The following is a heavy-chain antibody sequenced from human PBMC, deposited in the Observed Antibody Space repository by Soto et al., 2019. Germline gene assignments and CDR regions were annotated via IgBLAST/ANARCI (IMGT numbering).Heavy chain of an antibody. V-gene: IGHV3-30-3*01. CDR1: GFTFSSYA. Sequence: QVQLVESGGGVVQPGRSLRLSCAASGFTFSSYAMHWVRQAPGKGLEWVAVISYDGSNKYYADSVKGRFTISRDNSKNTLYMQMNSLRAEDTAVYYCAREKGDSSGYYPPYGMDVWGQGTTVTVSS. CDR3: AREKGDSSGYYPPYGMDV. J-gene: IGHJ6*02. D-gene: IGHD3-22*01. CDR2: ISYDGSNK.